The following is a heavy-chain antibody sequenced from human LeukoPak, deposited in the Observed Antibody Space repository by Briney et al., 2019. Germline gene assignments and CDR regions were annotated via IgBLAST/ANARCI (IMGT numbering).Heavy chain of an antibody. CDR1: GFTFSSYA. CDR2: ISYDGSNK. CDR3: ARAIRAMVRGVIKRDYGMDV. Sequence: GGSLRLSCAASGFTFSSYAMHWVRQAPGKGLEWVAVISYDGSNKYYADSVKGRFTISRDNSKNTLYLRMNSLRAEDTAVYYCARAIRAMVRGVIKRDYGMDVWGKGTTVTVSS. J-gene: IGHJ6*04. D-gene: IGHD3-10*01. V-gene: IGHV3-30*04.